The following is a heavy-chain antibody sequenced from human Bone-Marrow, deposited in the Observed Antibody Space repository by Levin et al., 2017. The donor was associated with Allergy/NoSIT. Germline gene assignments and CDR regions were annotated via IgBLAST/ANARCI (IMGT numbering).Heavy chain of an antibody. Sequence: PGGSLRLSCAASGFTFSSYAMSWVRQAPGKGLEWVSAISGSGGSTYYADSVKGRFTISRDNSKNTLYLQMNSLRAEDTAVYYCAKDLRTFVVVPAAGTSWFDPWGQGTLVTVSS. V-gene: IGHV3-23*01. J-gene: IGHJ5*02. CDR1: GFTFSSYA. D-gene: IGHD2-2*01. CDR2: ISGSGGST. CDR3: AKDLRTFVVVPAAGTSWFDP.